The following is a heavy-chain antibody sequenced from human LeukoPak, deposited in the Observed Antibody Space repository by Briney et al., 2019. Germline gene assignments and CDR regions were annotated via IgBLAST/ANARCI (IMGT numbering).Heavy chain of an antibody. CDR1: GFTFSTYD. CDR2: ISSTYDTI. J-gene: IGHJ4*02. V-gene: IGHV3-48*02. CDR3: VISSWDF. D-gene: IGHD6-13*01. Sequence: GGSLRLSCAAFGFTFSTYDMNWVRQAPGKGLEWVSYISSTYDTIYYADSVKGRFTISRDNVKNSLYLQMNSLRDEDTAVYYCVISSWDFWGQGALVTVSS.